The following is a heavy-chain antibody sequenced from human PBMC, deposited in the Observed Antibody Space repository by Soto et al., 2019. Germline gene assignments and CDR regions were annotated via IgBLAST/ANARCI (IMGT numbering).Heavy chain of an antibody. CDR2: ISRSTPYT. J-gene: IGHJ4*02. CDR3: ASSYVPDAYFDY. V-gene: IGHV3-11*06. CDR1: GFTFSDHY. Sequence: PCGSLRLSCAASGFTFSDHYMSWIRQAPGKGLEWVSYISRSTPYTNYADSVKGRFTISRDNAKNSLYLQMNTLRAEDTAVYYCASSYVPDAYFDYWGQGTMVTVSS. D-gene: IGHD2-2*01.